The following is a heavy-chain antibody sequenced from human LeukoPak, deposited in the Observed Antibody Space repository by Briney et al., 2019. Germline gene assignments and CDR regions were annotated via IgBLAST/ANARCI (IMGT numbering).Heavy chain of an antibody. J-gene: IGHJ4*02. CDR3: ASATGYDYVWGSWEN. CDR1: GGSISSYY. CDR2: IYYSGST. Sequence: SETLSLTCTVSGGSISSYYWSWIRQPPGKGLEWIGYIYYSGSTNYNPSLKSRVTISVDTSKNQFSLKLSSVTAADTAVYYCASATGYDYVWGSWENWGQGTLVTVSS. D-gene: IGHD3-16*01. V-gene: IGHV4-59*01.